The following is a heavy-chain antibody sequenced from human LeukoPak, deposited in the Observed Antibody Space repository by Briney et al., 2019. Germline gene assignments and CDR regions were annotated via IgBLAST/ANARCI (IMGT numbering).Heavy chain of an antibody. CDR1: GGSISSDY. CDR3: ARGFAYGDTGSFDY. Sequence: SETLSLTCTVSGGSISSDYWSWIRQPPRKGLEWIGYIYYSGSTTYNPSLKSRVTISVDTSKNQFSLKLSSVTAADTAVYYCARGFAYGDTGSFDYWGQGTLVTVSS. V-gene: IGHV4-59*01. CDR2: IYYSGST. D-gene: IGHD4-17*01. J-gene: IGHJ4*02.